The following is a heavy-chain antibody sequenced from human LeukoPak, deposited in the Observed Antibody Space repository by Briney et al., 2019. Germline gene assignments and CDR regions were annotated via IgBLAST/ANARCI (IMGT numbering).Heavy chain of an antibody. D-gene: IGHD3-16*01. CDR3: ARVKEVPYYYFDY. CDR2: ISSGSSYI. V-gene: IGHV3-21*01. Sequence: GGSLRLSCAASGFTFSSYSMNWVRQAPGKGLEWASSISSGSSYIYYADSVKGRFTISRDSAKNSLSLQMNSLRAEDTAVYYCARVKEVPYYYFDYWGQGTLVTVSS. J-gene: IGHJ4*02. CDR1: GFTFSSYS.